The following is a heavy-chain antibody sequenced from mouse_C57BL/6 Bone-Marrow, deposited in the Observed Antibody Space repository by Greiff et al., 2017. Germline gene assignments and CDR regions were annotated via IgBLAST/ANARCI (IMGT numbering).Heavy chain of an antibody. J-gene: IGHJ4*01. CDR1: GFSLTSYA. D-gene: IGHD3-2*02. V-gene: IGHV2-9-1*01. CDR2: IWTGGGT. Sequence: VKVVESGPGLVAPSQSLSITCTVSGFSLTSYAISWVRPPPGKGLEWLGVIWTGGGTNYNSALKSRLSISKDNSKSQVFLKMNSLQTDDTARYYCARNYESSGYPYYAMDYWGQGTSVTVSS. CDR3: ARNYESSGYPYYAMDY.